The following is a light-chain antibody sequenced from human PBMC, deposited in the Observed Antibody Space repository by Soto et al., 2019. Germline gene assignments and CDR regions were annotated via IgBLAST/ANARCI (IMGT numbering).Light chain of an antibody. CDR3: QVWDSSSDHAV. V-gene: IGLV3-21*02. Sequence: SYELTQPPSVSVAPGQTVRITCGGNDIGSYSVHWYQQRPGQAPVLVVYDDSDRPSGIPERFSGSNSGNTATLAISRVEVGDEADYYCQVWDSSSDHAVFGGGTKLTVL. CDR2: DDS. J-gene: IGLJ2*01. CDR1: DIGSYS.